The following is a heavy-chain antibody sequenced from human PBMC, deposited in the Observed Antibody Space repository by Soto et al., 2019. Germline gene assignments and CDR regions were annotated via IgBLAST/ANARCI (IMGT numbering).Heavy chain of an antibody. CDR3: ARDSDYGSNSGWLDP. Sequence: GGSLRLSCAASGFTFSNYGMHWVRQAPGKGLEWVAVIWYDGSNKYYGDSVKGRFTISRDYSKNTLFLQMNSLRAEDTALYYCARDSDYGSNSGWLDPWGQGTLVTVSS. V-gene: IGHV3-33*01. CDR2: IWYDGSNK. J-gene: IGHJ5*02. CDR1: GFTFSNYG. D-gene: IGHD4-17*01.